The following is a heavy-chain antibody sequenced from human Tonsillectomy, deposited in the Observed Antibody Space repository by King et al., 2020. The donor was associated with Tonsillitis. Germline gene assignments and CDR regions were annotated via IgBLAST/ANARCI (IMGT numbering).Heavy chain of an antibody. V-gene: IGHV4-59*01. J-gene: IGHJ6*04. CDR2: IFHSGRT. Sequence: QLQESGPGLVKPSETLSLTCTVSGGSISSSYWGWIRQPPGKGLEWIGYIFHSGRTNYNPSLKSRVTISVDTSKNQFSLKLSSVTAADTAVYYCARGGGLLDVWGKGTMVTVSS. CDR3: ARGGGLLDV. CDR1: GGSISSSY. D-gene: IGHD3-16*01.